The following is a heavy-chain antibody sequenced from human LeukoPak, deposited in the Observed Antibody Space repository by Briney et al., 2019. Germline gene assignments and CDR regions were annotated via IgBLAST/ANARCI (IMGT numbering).Heavy chain of an antibody. J-gene: IGHJ6*02. V-gene: IGHV3-66*01. Sequence: GGSLRLSCAASGFTVSSNYMSWVHQAPGKGLEWVSVIYSGGSTYYADSVKGRFTISRDNSKNTLYLQMNSLRAEDTAVYYCARIWAGAFSYYYYGMDVWGQGTTVTVSS. D-gene: IGHD3-3*02. CDR2: IYSGGST. CDR3: ARIWAGAFSYYYYGMDV. CDR1: GFTVSSNY.